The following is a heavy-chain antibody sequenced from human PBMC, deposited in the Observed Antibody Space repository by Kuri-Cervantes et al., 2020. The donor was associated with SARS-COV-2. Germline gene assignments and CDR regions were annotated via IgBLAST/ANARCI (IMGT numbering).Heavy chain of an antibody. Sequence: GESLKISCAASGFTFSSYEMNWVRQAPGKGLEWVSYISSSGSTIYYADSVKGRFTISRDNAKNSLYLQMNGLRAEDTAVYYCARMDVTGTTVYWGQGTLVTVSS. D-gene: IGHD1-7*01. CDR3: ARMDVTGTTVY. CDR1: GFTFSSYE. V-gene: IGHV3-48*03. CDR2: ISSSGSTI. J-gene: IGHJ4*02.